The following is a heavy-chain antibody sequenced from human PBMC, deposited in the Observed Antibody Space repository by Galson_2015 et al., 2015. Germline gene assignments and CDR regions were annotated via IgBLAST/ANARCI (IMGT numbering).Heavy chain of an antibody. CDR1: GYTFTSYG. CDR2: ISAYNGNT. J-gene: IGHJ6*03. D-gene: IGHD2-2*01. Sequence: SVKVSCKASGYTFTSYGISWVRQAPGQGLEWMGWISAYNGNTNYAQKLQGRVTMTTDTSTSTAYMELRSLRSDDTAVYYCARHYCSSTSCYYYYMDVWGKGTTVTVSS. V-gene: IGHV1-18*01. CDR3: ARHYCSSTSCYYYYMDV.